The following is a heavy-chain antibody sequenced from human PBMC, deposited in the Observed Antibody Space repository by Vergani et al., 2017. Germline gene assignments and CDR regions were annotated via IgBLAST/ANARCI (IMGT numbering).Heavy chain of an antibody. CDR3: AKDPYYDSSGYYYAYGYFDH. V-gene: IGHV3-11*01. Sequence: QVQLVESGGGLVKPGGSLRLSCAASGFTFSDYYMSWIRQAPGKGLEWVSYISSSGSTIYYADSVKGRFAISRDNSKNTLYPQLNSLRAEDTAVYYCAKDPYYDSSGYYYAYGYFDHWGQGTLVTVSS. CDR1: GFTFSDYY. D-gene: IGHD3-22*01. CDR2: ISSSGSTI. J-gene: IGHJ4*02.